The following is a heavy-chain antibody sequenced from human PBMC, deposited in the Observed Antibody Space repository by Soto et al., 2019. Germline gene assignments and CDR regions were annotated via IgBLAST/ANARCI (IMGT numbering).Heavy chain of an antibody. Sequence: QVQLVQSGAEVKKPGASVKVSCKASGYTFTSYAMHWVRQAPGQRLEWMGWINAGNGNTKYSQKFQGRVTITRDTSASTADMELSSLRSEDTAAYYCARIPYYYYYMDVWGKGTTVTVSS. CDR2: INAGNGNT. V-gene: IGHV1-3*01. CDR1: GYTFTSYA. CDR3: ARIPYYYYYMDV. J-gene: IGHJ6*03.